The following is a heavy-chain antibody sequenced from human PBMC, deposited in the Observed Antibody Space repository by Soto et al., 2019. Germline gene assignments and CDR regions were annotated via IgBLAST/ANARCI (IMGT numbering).Heavy chain of an antibody. CDR2: ISYDGSNK. D-gene: IGHD6-19*01. CDR3: AKGRAVAFYYGMDV. CDR1: GFTFSSYG. Sequence: GGSLRLCCAASGFTFSSYGMHWVRQAPGKGLEWVAVISYDGSNKYYADSVKGRFTISRDNSKNTLYLQMNSLRAEDTAVYYCAKGRAVAFYYGMDVWGQGTTVTVSS. J-gene: IGHJ6*02. V-gene: IGHV3-30*18.